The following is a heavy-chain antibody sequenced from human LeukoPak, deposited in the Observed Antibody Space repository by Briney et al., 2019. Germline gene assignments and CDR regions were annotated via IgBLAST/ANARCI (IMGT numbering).Heavy chain of an antibody. CDR1: GGSIGSSIYY. CDR2: IYYSGNT. D-gene: IGHD3-9*01. J-gene: IGHJ4*02. V-gene: IGHV4-39*01. Sequence: SETLSLTCTVSGGSIGSSIYYWGWIRQPPGKGLEWIGYIYYSGNTYYNPSLKSRVTISVDTSKNQFSLKLSSVTAADTAVYYCAMLGYFDWKFDSWGQGTLVTVSS. CDR3: AMLGYFDWKFDS.